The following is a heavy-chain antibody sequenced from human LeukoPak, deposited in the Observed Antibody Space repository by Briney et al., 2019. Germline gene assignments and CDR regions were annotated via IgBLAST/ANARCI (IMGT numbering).Heavy chain of an antibody. Sequence: SGTLSLTCAVSGGSISSTNWWSWVRQPPGKGLEWIGEISHSGSTNYNPSLKSRVTISVDKSKNQFSLKLSSVTAADTAVYYCARVAYSSGWYCDYWGQGTLVTVSS. D-gene: IGHD6-19*01. CDR1: GGSISSTNW. V-gene: IGHV4-4*02. J-gene: IGHJ4*02. CDR3: ARVAYSSGWYCDY. CDR2: ISHSGST.